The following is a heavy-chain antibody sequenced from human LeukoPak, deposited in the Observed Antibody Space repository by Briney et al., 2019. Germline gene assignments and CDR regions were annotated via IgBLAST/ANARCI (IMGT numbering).Heavy chain of an antibody. V-gene: IGHV3-23*01. Sequence: GGPLRLSCAASGFTFGSYGMSWVRQAPGKGLEWVSFISPSGDRTSNADSVEGRFTISRDNPRDTLYLQMNSLRDEDTAGYYCAIMHGYYDGSGYWVQWGQGTLVTVSS. D-gene: IGHD3-22*01. CDR1: GFTFGSYG. J-gene: IGHJ4*02. CDR3: AIMHGYYDGSGYWVQ. CDR2: ISPSGDRT.